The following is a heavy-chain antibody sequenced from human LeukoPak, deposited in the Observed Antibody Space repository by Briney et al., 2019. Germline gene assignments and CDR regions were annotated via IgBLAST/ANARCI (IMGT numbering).Heavy chain of an antibody. D-gene: IGHD3-10*01. CDR2: IKPDGSDT. J-gene: IGHJ4*02. CDR3: TRDTFGARDY. Sequence: GGSLRLSCAASGFTFSSNWMHWIRQVPGEGLVWVARIKPDGSDTSYADSVKGRFTISRDNAKNTLYLQMNSLRVEDTALYYCTRDTFGARDYWGQGTLVTVSS. V-gene: IGHV3-74*01. CDR1: GFTFSSNW.